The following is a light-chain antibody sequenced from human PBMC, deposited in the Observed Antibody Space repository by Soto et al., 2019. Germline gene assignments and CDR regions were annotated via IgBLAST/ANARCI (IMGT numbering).Light chain of an antibody. CDR2: LNSDGSH. J-gene: IGLJ1*01. V-gene: IGLV4-69*01. CDR3: QTWGTGIHYV. CDR1: SGHSSYA. Sequence: QPVLTQSPSASASLGASVKLTCTLSSGHSSYAIAWHQQQPEKGPRYLMKLNSDGSHSKGDWIPDRFSGSSSGAERYLTISRLQSEDEADYYWQTWGTGIHYVFGTGTKLTVL.